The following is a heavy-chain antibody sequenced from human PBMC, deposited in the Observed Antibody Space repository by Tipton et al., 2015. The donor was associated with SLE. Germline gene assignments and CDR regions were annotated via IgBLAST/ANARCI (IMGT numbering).Heavy chain of an antibody. CDR2: VNHSGST. D-gene: IGHD3-22*01. V-gene: IGHV4-34*01. CDR3: ARPGNYFDSSGHHDAFDV. Sequence: TLSLTCAVYGGSFSGYYWNWIRQPPGKGLEWSGEVNHSGSTNYNPSRKSRVTISFDTSKNQLSLKLSSVTAADTAVYYCARPGNYFDSSGHHDAFDVWGQGTMVTVSS. CDR1: GGSFSGYY. J-gene: IGHJ3*01.